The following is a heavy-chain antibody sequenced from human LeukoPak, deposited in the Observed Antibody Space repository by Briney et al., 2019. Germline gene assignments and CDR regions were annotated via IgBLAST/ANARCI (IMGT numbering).Heavy chain of an antibody. CDR3: ARDSYYYYYMDV. CDR2: IYTSGST. Sequence: SQTLSLTCTVSGGSISSGSYYWSWIRQPAGKGLEWIGRIYTSGSTNYNPSLKSRVTISVDTSENQFSLKLSSVTAADTAVYYCARDSYYYYYMDVWGKGTTVTVSS. J-gene: IGHJ6*03. V-gene: IGHV4-61*02. CDR1: GGSISSGSYY.